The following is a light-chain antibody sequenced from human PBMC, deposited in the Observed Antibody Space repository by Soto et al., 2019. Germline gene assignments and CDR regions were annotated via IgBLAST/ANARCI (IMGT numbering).Light chain of an antibody. Sequence: QSVLTQTPSASGSPGQSVTISCTGSSTDIGYYDSVSWYQQHPGKAPKLMIYEVTKRPSGVPDRFSGSRSGNTASLTVSGLLPEDAADYYCTSYSGANNHVLFGGGTKLTVL. J-gene: IGLJ3*02. CDR1: STDIGYYDS. CDR3: TSYSGANNHVL. CDR2: EVT. V-gene: IGLV2-8*01.